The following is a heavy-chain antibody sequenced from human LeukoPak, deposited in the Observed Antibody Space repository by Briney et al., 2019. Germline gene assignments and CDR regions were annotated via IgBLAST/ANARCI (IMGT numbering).Heavy chain of an antibody. D-gene: IGHD3-22*01. J-gene: IGHJ6*03. CDR1: GGSISSYY. V-gene: IGHV4-59*01. CDR3: ARCYSSGYYYYYYYMDV. Sequence: SETLSLTCTVSGGSISSYYWSWIRQPPGKGLEWIGYIYYSGSTNYNPSLKSRVTISVDTSKNQFSLKLSSVTAADTAVYYCARCYSSGYYYYYYYMDVWGKGTTVTVSS. CDR2: IYYSGST.